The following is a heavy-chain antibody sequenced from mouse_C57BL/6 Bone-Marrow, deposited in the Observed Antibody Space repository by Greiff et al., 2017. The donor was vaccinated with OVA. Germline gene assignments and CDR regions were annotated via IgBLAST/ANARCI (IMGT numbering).Heavy chain of an antibody. D-gene: IGHD3-3*01. CDR3: AREGGRYYAMDY. V-gene: IGHV1-19*01. Sequence: EVQLQESGPVLVKPGASVKMSCKASGYTFTDYYMNWVKQSHGKSLEWIGVINPYNGGTSYNQKFKGKATLTVDKSSSTAYMELNSLTSEDSAVYYWAREGGRYYAMDYWGQGTSVTVSS. CDR1: GYTFTDYY. J-gene: IGHJ4*01. CDR2: INPYNGGT.